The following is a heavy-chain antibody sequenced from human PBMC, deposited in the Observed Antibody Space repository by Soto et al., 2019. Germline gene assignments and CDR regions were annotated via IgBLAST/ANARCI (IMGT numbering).Heavy chain of an antibody. CDR3: ALRGLGAYFDY. Sequence: SGPTLVNPTQTLTLSFTFSGFSLSTSGVGVGWIRQPPGKALEWLALIYWNDDKRYSPSLKSRLTITKDTSKNQVVLTMTNMEPVDTATYYCALRGLGAYFDYWGQEPLVTVPS. CDR1: GFSLSTSGVG. CDR2: IYWNDDK. D-gene: IGHD7-27*01. J-gene: IGHJ4*02. V-gene: IGHV2-5*01.